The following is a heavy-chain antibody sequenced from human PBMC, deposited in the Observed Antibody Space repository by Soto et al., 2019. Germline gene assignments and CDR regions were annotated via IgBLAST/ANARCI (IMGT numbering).Heavy chain of an antibody. V-gene: IGHV3-9*01. Sequence: PGGSLRLSCAASGFSFDGYAMNWVRQPPGKGLEWVSGISCNSGNIDYADSVKGRFTISXXXXXXSXYXQXNXLRAXDTALYYCVKASTYSSSQGWFDPWGQGTMVTVS. J-gene: IGHJ5*02. CDR3: VKASTYSSSQGWFDP. CDR1: GFSFDGYA. CDR2: ISCNSGNI. D-gene: IGHD6-6*01.